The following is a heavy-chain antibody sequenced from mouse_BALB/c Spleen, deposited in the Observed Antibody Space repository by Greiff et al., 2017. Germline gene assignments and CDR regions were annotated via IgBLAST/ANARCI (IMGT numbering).Heavy chain of an antibody. J-gene: IGHJ2*01. D-gene: IGHD2-1*01. CDR2: IDPENGNT. CDR1: GFNIKDYY. Sequence: VQLQQSGAELVKPGASVKLSCTASGFNIKDYYMHWVKQRPEQGLEWIGWIDPENGNTIYDPKFQGKASITADTSSNTAYLQLSSLTSEDTAVYYCARGGNYEDYWGQGTTLTVSS. CDR3: ARGGNYEDY. V-gene: IGHV14-1*02.